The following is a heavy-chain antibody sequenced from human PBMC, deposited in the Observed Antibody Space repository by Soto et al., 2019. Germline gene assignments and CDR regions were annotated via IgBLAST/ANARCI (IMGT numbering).Heavy chain of an antibody. CDR3: ARVGYSSGWPVDYYYGMDV. J-gene: IGHJ6*02. CDR1: GGTFSSYA. V-gene: IGHV1-69*13. Sequence: GASVKVSCKASGGTFSSYAISWVRQAPGQGLEWMGGIIPIFGTANYAQKFQGRVTITADESTSTAYMELSSLRSEDTAVYYCARVGYSSGWPVDYYYGMDVWGQGTTVTVSS. CDR2: IIPIFGTA. D-gene: IGHD6-25*01.